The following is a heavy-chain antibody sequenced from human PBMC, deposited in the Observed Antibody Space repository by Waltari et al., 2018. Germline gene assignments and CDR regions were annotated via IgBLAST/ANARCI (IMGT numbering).Heavy chain of an antibody. V-gene: IGHV1-69*12. Sequence: QVQLVQSGAEVKKPGSSVKVSCKASGGTFSSYAISWVRQAPGQGLGWMGGMIPNVGTANYARKFQGRVTITADESTSTAYMELSSLRSEDTAVYYCARRLGTAMEPTYYYYGMDVWGQGTTVTVSS. D-gene: IGHD5-18*01. CDR1: GGTFSSYA. J-gene: IGHJ6*02. CDR2: MIPNVGTA. CDR3: ARRLGTAMEPTYYYYGMDV.